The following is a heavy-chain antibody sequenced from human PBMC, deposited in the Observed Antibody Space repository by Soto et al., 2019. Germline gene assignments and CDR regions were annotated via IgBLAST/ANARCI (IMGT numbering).Heavy chain of an antibody. D-gene: IGHD6-19*01. CDR3: ARHQSVYSRGNNWFDP. Sequence: QLQLQESGPGLVKPSETLSLTCTVSGGSISTSSYYWGWIRQPPGKGLEWIGSIYYSGGAYYYPSLKSRVTISVDTSKNQFSLKLSSVTAADTAVYHCARHQSVYSRGNNWFDPCGQGSLVTVSS. J-gene: IGHJ5*02. V-gene: IGHV4-39*01. CDR1: GGSISTSSYY. CDR2: IYYSGGA.